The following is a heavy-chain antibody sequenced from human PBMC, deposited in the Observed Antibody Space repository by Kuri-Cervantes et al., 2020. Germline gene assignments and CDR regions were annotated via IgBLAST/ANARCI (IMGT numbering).Heavy chain of an antibody. CDR2: IGTAGDT. CDR1: GFTFSSYD. Sequence: GESLKISCAASGFTFSSYDMHWVRQATGKGLEWVSAIGTAGDTYYPGSVKGRFTISRENAKNSLYLQMNSLRAEDTAVYYCARGGAKGFKGLDYWGQGTLVTVSS. V-gene: IGHV3-13*01. J-gene: IGHJ4*02. CDR3: ARGGAKGFKGLDY. D-gene: IGHD3-10*01.